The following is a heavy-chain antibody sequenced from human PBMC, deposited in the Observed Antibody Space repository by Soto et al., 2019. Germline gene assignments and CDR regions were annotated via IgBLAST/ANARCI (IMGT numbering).Heavy chain of an antibody. CDR3: ATALRSGSPFRQSGIDY. J-gene: IGHJ4*02. CDR1: GGTFSSYT. Sequence: ASVKVSCKASGGTFSSYTISWVRQAPGQGLEWMGRIIPILGIANYAQKFQGRVTITADKSTSTAYMELSSLRSEDTAVYYCATALRSGSPFRQSGIDYWGQGTLVTVSS. CDR2: IIPILGIA. V-gene: IGHV1-69*02. D-gene: IGHD3-10*01.